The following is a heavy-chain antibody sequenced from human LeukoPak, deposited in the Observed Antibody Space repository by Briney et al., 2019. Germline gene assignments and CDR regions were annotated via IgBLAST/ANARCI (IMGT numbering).Heavy chain of an antibody. Sequence: GGSLRLSCAASGFTFSSYEMNWVRQAPGEGLEWVSYISSSGSTIYYADSVKGRFTISRDNAKNSLYLQMNSLRAEDTAVYYCAVSEIYSTTDYWGQGTLVTVSS. D-gene: IGHD5-18*01. J-gene: IGHJ4*02. CDR3: AVSEIYSTTDY. CDR1: GFTFSSYE. CDR2: ISSSGSTI. V-gene: IGHV3-48*03.